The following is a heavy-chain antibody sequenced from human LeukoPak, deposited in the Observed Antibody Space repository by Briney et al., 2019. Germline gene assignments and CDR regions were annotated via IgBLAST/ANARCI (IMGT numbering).Heavy chain of an antibody. J-gene: IGHJ6*02. CDR1: GFTFGDYA. CDR2: IRSKAYGRTT. V-gene: IGHV3-49*03. CDR3: PRFHSSSSRHYYYYGMDV. D-gene: IGHD6-6*01. Sequence: PPGGSLRLSCTASGFTFGDYAMSWFRQAPGKGLEWVGFIRSKAYGRTTEYAASVKGRFTISRDDSKSFAYLQMNSLTTEDTAVYYCPRFHSSSSRHYYYYGMDVWGQGTTVTVSS.